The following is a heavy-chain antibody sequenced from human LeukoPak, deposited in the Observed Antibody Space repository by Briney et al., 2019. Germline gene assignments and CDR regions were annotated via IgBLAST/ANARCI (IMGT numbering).Heavy chain of an antibody. D-gene: IGHD1-7*01. V-gene: IGHV3-30*18. CDR3: AKDRVVFNWNYAYYFDY. Sequence: PGRSLRLSCVASGFTFSDYAMHWVRQAPGKGLEWVAVISYDGTDKYYADSVKGRFTISRDNSKNTLYLQMNSLRAEDTAVYYCAKDRVVFNWNYAYYFDYWGQGTLVTVSS. J-gene: IGHJ4*02. CDR2: ISYDGTDK. CDR1: GFTFSDYA.